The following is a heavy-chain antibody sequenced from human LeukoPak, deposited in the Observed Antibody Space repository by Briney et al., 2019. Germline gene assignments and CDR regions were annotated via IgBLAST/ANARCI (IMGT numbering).Heavy chain of an antibody. V-gene: IGHV3-21*06. Sequence: PGGSLRLSCAASGFTFSSYGMSWVRQAPGKGLEWVSSISSSSSYIYYADSVKGRFTISRDNAKNSLYLQMNSLRAEDTAVYYCARDLRSLGDAFDIWGQGTMVTVSS. D-gene: IGHD5/OR15-5a*01. CDR2: ISSSSSYI. CDR1: GFTFSSYG. CDR3: ARDLRSLGDAFDI. J-gene: IGHJ3*02.